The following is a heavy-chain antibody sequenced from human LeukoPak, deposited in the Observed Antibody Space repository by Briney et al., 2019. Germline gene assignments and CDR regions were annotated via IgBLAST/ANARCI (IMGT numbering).Heavy chain of an antibody. CDR3: AKTITGRGYYMDV. J-gene: IGHJ6*03. D-gene: IGHD1-20*01. Sequence: QSGGSLRLSCAASGFTFSSYAMSWVRQAPGKGLEWVSAISGSGGSTYYADSVKGRFTISRDNSKNTLYLQMNSLRAEDTAVYYCAKTITGRGYYMDVWGKGTTVTVSS. CDR1: GFTFSSYA. CDR2: ISGSGGST. V-gene: IGHV3-23*01.